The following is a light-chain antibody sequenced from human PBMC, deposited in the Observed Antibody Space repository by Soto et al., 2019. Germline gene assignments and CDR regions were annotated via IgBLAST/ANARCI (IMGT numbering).Light chain of an antibody. CDR2: DAS. CDR1: QSLSSY. J-gene: IGKJ4*01. CDR3: QQRSNWPPRIT. Sequence: EIVLTQSPATLSLSPGERATLSCRSSQSLSSYLAWYQQKPGQAPRLLIYDASNRATGIPARFSGSGSGTDFTLTISSLEPEDFAVYYCQQRSNWPPRITFGGGTKVDIK. V-gene: IGKV3-11*01.